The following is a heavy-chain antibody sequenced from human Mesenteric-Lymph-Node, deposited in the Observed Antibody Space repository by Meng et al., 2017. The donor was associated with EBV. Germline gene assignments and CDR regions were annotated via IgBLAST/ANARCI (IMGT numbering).Heavy chain of an antibody. V-gene: IGHV4-39*01. Sequence: EAGPGLVKRSVACPPPWTVSGGSTSSSHEYWGGIGQPTGKGLEWIGDVYFSGSTYMNPSLKSRVTMSVDTSKNQFSLRLSSVTATDTAVYYCARRYCGGGSCYRGNWLDPWCQGTLVTVSS. D-gene: IGHD2-15*01. CDR2: VYFSGST. CDR1: GGSTSSSHEY. J-gene: IGHJ5*02. CDR3: ARRYCGGGSCYRGNWLDP.